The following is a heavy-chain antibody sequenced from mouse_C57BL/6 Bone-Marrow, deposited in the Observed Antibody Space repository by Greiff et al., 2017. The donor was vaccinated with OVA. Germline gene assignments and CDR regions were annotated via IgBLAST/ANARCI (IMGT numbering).Heavy chain of an antibody. CDR2: IYPGDGDT. J-gene: IGHJ2*01. D-gene: IGHD2-3*01. Sequence: VQGVESGPELVKPGASVKISCKASGYAFSSSWMNWVKQRPGKGLEWIGRIYPGDGDTTYNGKFKGKATLTADKSSSTAYMQRSSLTSEDSAVYVCARHEDGYYASYFDYWGQGTTLTVSS. CDR1: GYAFSSSW. V-gene: IGHV1-82*01. CDR3: ARHEDGYYASYFDY.